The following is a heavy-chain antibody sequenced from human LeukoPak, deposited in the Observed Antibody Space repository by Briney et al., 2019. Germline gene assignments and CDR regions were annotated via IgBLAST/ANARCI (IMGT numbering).Heavy chain of an antibody. Sequence: PGGSLRLSCTASEFTVSSNYMLWVRQAPGQGLEWGSLIFSNGDTHYADSVKGRFTISRDTSKNTVSLQMNSRRVEDTAMYYCTRDQMNYWGQGTLVTVSS. CDR3: TRDQMNY. D-gene: IGHD5-24*01. CDR2: IFSNGDT. J-gene: IGHJ4*02. V-gene: IGHV3-53*01. CDR1: EFTVSSNY.